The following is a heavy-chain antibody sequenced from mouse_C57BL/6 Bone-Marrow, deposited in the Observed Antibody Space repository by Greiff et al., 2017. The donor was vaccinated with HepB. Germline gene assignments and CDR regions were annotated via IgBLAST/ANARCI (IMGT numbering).Heavy chain of an antibody. J-gene: IGHJ2*01. D-gene: IGHD1-1*01. CDR3: ARGGTVPDFDY. CDR2: ISYDGSN. CDR1: GYSITSGYY. Sequence: VQLKESGPGLVKPSQSLSLTCSVTGYSITSGYYWNWIRQFPGNKLEWMGYISYDGSNNYNPSLKNRISITRDTSKNQFFLKLNSVTTEDTATYYCARGGTVPDFDYWGQGTTLTVSS. V-gene: IGHV3-6*01.